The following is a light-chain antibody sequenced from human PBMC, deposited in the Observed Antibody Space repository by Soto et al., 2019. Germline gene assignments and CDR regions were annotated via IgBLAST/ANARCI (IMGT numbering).Light chain of an antibody. CDR3: QETFSTPSFT. V-gene: IGKV1-39*01. Sequence: DIQMTQSPSSLSASVGDGVTITCRASQSISNYVNWYQQKPGKAPKLLIYAASRLQSGVPSRFSGTGSQTDFTLTISSLQPEDSATYYCQETFSTPSFTFGGGTKVEI. CDR1: QSISNY. CDR2: AAS. J-gene: IGKJ4*01.